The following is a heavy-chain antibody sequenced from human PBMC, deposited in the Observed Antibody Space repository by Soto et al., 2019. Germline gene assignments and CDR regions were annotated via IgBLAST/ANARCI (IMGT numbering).Heavy chain of an antibody. D-gene: IGHD6-6*01. CDR2: IDPSDSYT. V-gene: IGHV5-10-1*01. J-gene: IGHJ6*02. CDR3: PIFKLRSIEPRSYYQYGLHV. CDR1: GDSFTSYW. Sequence: LGEALKVSCKGSGDSFTSYWISWVRQMPGKGLEWMGRIDPSDSYTNYSPSFQGHVTISAYKSISTAYLQWSSLKASHTAMYYCPIFKLRSIEPRSYYQYGLHVWAQGTTVLVSS.